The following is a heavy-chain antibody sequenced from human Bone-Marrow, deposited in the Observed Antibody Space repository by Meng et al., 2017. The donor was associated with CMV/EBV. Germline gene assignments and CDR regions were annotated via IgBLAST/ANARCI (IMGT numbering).Heavy chain of an antibody. Sequence: GGSLRLSCAASGFTFSSYSMNWVRQAPGKGLEWVSYISSSSSTIYYADSVKGRFTISRDNAKNSLYLQMNSLRAEDTAVYYCARGGAGQYDFWSGYRYNYYYYYGMDVWGQGTKVTVS. J-gene: IGHJ6*02. CDR2: ISSSSSTI. V-gene: IGHV3-48*04. CDR3: ARGGAGQYDFWSGYRYNYYYYYGMDV. D-gene: IGHD3-3*01. CDR1: GFTFSSYS.